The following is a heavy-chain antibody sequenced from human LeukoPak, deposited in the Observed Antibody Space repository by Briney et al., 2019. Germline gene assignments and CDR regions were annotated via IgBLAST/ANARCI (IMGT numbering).Heavy chain of an antibody. V-gene: IGHV1-18*01. CDR2: ISAHDVNT. CDR3: ATDLGYCSSTTCDTFDY. CDR1: GYTFTSSG. D-gene: IGHD2-2*01. J-gene: IGHJ4*02. Sequence: ASVKVSCKASGYTFTSSGISWVRQAPGQGLEWMGWISAHDVNTKYAQKLQGRVTFTTDTSTSTAYMELRSLRSDDTAVYYCATDLGYCSSTTCDTFDYWGQGTLITVSS.